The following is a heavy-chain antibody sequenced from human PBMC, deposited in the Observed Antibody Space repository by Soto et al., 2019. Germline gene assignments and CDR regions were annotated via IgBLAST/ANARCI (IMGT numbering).Heavy chain of an antibody. D-gene: IGHD6-6*01. V-gene: IGHV3-11*01. Sequence: PGGSLRLSCAVSGFTVSTNYMSWVRQAPGKGLEWVSHITNSGSTKYYADSVKGRFTISKDNAKNSLFLQMNSLRAEDTAVYYCARTLAARFDYWGQGTPVTVSS. J-gene: IGHJ4*02. CDR2: ITNSGSTK. CDR1: GFTVSTNY. CDR3: ARTLAARFDY.